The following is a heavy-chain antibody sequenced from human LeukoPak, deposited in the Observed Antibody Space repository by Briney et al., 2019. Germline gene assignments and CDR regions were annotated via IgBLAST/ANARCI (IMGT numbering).Heavy chain of an antibody. V-gene: IGHV1-58*01. D-gene: IGHD2-2*01. CDR2: IVVGSGNT. CDR3: AAADCSSTSCYAYYMDV. J-gene: IGHJ6*03. CDR1: GFTFTSSA. Sequence: GASVKVSCKASGFTFTSSAVQWVRQARGQRLEWIGWIVVGSGNTNYAQKFQERVTITRDMSTSTAYMELSSLRSEDTAVYYCAAADCSSTSCYAYYMDVWGKGTTVTVSS.